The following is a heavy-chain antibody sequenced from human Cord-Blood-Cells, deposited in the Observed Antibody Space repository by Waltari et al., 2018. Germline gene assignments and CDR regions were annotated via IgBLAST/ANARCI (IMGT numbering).Heavy chain of an antibody. D-gene: IGHD1-20*01. V-gene: IGHV3-21*01. Sequence: EVQLVESGGGLVKPGGSLRLSCAATGFTFSSYSMNWVRQAPGKGLEWVSSISSSSSYIYYADSVKGRFTISRDNAKNSLYLQMNSLRAEDTAVYYCARESRYNWNPLSDAFDIWGQGTMVTVSS. CDR2: ISSSSSYI. CDR3: ARESRYNWNPLSDAFDI. CDR1: GFTFSSYS. J-gene: IGHJ3*02.